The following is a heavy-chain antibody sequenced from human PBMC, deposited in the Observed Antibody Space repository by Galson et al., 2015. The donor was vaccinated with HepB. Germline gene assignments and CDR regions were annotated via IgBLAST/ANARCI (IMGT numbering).Heavy chain of an antibody. J-gene: IGHJ3*02. CDR1: GGSISSSGYY. CDR2: IYYSGST. CDR3: ARVTAVAGGAFDI. Sequence: ETLSLTCIVSGGSISSSGYYWGWIRQPPGKGLEWIGSIYYSGSTCYNPSLKSRVTISVDTSKNQFSLKLSSVTAADTAVYYCARVTAVAGGAFDIWGQGTMVTVSS. V-gene: IGHV4-39*07. D-gene: IGHD6-19*01.